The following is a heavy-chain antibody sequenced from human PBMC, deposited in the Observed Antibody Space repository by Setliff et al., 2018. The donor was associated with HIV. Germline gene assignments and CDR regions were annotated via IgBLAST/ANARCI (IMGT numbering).Heavy chain of an antibody. CDR1: GGSISSYY. V-gene: IGHV4-59*08. Sequence: NPSETLSLTCTVSGGSISSYYWSWIRQPPGRGLEWIGYIYYSGSTNYNPSLKSRVTISVDTSKNQFSLKLSSVTAADTAVYYCARYSSGWYRGAFDIWGQGTMVTVSS. D-gene: IGHD6-19*01. J-gene: IGHJ3*02. CDR3: ARYSSGWYRGAFDI. CDR2: IYYSGST.